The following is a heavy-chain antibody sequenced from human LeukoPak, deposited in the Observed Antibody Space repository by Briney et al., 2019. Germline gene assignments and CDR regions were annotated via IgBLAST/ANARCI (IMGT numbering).Heavy chain of an antibody. Sequence: KPGGSLRLSCAASGFTFSSYAMSWVRQAPGKGLEWVSAISGSGGSTYYADSVKGRFTISRDNSKNTLYLQMNSLRAEDTAVYYCAKAVYSYGYIFDYWGQGTLVTVSS. V-gene: IGHV3-23*01. CDR3: AKAVYSYGYIFDY. CDR1: GFTFSSYA. D-gene: IGHD5-18*01. J-gene: IGHJ4*02. CDR2: ISGSGGST.